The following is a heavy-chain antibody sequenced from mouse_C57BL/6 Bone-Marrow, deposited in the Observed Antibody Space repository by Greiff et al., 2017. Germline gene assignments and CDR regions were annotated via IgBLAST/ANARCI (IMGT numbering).Heavy chain of an antibody. CDR3: ARSSLIYDGYNWYFDV. V-gene: IGHV1-53*01. CDR1: GYTFTSYW. Sequence: QVQLQQPGTELVKPGASVKLSCKASGYTFTSYWMHWVKQRPGQGLEWIGNINPSNGGTNYNEKFKSKATLTVDKSSSTAYMQLSSLTSEDSAVYYCARSSLIYDGYNWYFDVWGTGTTVTVSS. J-gene: IGHJ1*03. D-gene: IGHD2-3*01. CDR2: INPSNGGT.